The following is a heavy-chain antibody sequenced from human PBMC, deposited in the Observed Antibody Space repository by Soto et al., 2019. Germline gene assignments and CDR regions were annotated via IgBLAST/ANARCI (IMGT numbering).Heavy chain of an antibody. V-gene: IGHV3-15*01. CDR2: IKSKTDGGTT. CDR1: GFTSSNAW. J-gene: IGHJ6*02. Sequence: PGGSLRLSCAASGFTSSNAWMSWVRQAPGKGLEWVGRIKSKTDGGTTDYAAPVKGRFTISRDDSKNTLYLQMNSLKTEDTAVYYCTTVGLGYCSSTSCRGPYYYYYYGMDVWGQGTTVTVSS. CDR3: TTVGLGYCSSTSCRGPYYYYYYGMDV. D-gene: IGHD2-2*01.